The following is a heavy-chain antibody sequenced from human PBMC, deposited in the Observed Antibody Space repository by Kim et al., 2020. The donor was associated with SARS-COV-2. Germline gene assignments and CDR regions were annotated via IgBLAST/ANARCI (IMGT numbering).Heavy chain of an antibody. V-gene: IGHV3-23*01. Sequence: GGSLRLSCAASGFTFSSYAMSWVRQAPGKGLEWVSAISGSGGSTYYADSVKGRFTISRDNSKNTLYLQMNSLRAEDTAVYYCANSFGEGGSGSDYWGQGTLVTVSS. D-gene: IGHD3-22*01. CDR2: ISGSGGST. CDR3: ANSFGEGGSGSDY. CDR1: GFTFSSYA. J-gene: IGHJ4*02.